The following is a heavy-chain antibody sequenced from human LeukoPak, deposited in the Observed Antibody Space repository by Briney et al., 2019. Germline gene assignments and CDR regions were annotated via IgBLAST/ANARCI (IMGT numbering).Heavy chain of an antibody. D-gene: IGHD2-2*01. V-gene: IGHV4-59*01. CDR1: GGSISSYY. Sequence: PSETLSLTCTVSGGSISSYYWSWIRQPPGKGLEWIGYIYYSGSTNYNPSLKSRVTISVDTSKNQFSLKLSSVTAADTAVYYCARAVGRSRVGAFDIWGQGTMVTVSS. CDR2: IYYSGST. J-gene: IGHJ3*02. CDR3: ARAVGRSRVGAFDI.